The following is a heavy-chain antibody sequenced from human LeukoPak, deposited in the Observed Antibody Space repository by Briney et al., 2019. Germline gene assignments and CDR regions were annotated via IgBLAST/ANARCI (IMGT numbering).Heavy chain of an antibody. CDR3: TTGQDTTAHDGY. Sequence: GGSLRLSCAASGFTFSSARMNWVRQAPGKGLEWVGRIKSRKDGETTDYAAPVKGRFTVSRDDSKDTLYLQMNSLRTDDTAVYYCTTGQDTTAHDGYWGQGTLVTVSS. CDR1: GFTFSSAR. J-gene: IGHJ4*02. CDR2: IKSRKDGETT. V-gene: IGHV3-15*01. D-gene: IGHD2-15*01.